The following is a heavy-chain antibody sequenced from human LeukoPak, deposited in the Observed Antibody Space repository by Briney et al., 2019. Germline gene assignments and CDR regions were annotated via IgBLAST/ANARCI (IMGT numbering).Heavy chain of an antibody. CDR2: INAGNGNA. CDR1: GYTFTSYT. CDR3: ARDSPGIAARPWVF. Sequence: ASVKVSCTASGYTFTSYTIYWVRQAPGQRLEWMGWINAGNGNAKYSQKFQDRVTITRDTSASTASMEPSSLRSEDTAVYYCARDSPGIAARPWVFWGQGTLVTVSS. V-gene: IGHV1-3*01. J-gene: IGHJ4*02. D-gene: IGHD6-6*01.